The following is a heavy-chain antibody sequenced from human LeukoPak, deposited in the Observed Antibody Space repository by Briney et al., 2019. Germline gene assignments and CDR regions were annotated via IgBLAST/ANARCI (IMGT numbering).Heavy chain of an antibody. D-gene: IGHD3-3*01. Sequence: GGSLRLSCAASGFAFNSYAMSWVRQAPGEGLEWVSTISGSGGSTYYADSVKGRFTISRDNSKNTLYLQMNSLRAEDTAVYYCAKLRVMIPYYFDYWGQGTLVTVSS. J-gene: IGHJ4*02. CDR3: AKLRVMIPYYFDY. CDR2: ISGSGGST. CDR1: GFAFNSYA. V-gene: IGHV3-23*01.